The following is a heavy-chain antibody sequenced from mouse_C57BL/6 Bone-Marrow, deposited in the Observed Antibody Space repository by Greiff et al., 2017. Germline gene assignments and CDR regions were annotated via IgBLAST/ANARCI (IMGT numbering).Heavy chain of an antibody. J-gene: IGHJ2*01. CDR3: ARSGPLGRSFDY. CDR1: GYTFTSYW. V-gene: IGHV1-55*01. CDR2: IYPTSGRT. D-gene: IGHD4-1*01. Sequence: QVQLQQPGAELVKPGASVKMSCKASGYTFTSYWITWVKQRPGQGLEWIGDIYPTSGRTNNNEKFKSKAILTVDTSSNTAYMQLSSLTSKDSAVFYCARSGPLGRSFDYWGQGTTLTVSS.